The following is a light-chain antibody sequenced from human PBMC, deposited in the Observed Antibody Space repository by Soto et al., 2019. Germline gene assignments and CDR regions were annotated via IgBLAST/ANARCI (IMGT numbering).Light chain of an antibody. Sequence: SYELTQPPSVSVAPGKTARITCGENNIGSKRVHWYQQKPGQAPVLVIYYDNDRPSGIPERFSGSNSGNTATLTISRVEAGDEAGYYCQVWDSSSDQPVFGGGTKLTVL. CDR1: NIGSKR. CDR2: YDN. CDR3: QVWDSSSDQPV. V-gene: IGLV3-21*04. J-gene: IGLJ3*02.